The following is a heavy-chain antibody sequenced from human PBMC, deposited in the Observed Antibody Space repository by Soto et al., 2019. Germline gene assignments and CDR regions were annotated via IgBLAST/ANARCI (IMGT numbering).Heavy chain of an antibody. D-gene: IGHD5-12*01. CDR3: ASSRNDGYNSDY. CDR1: GGTFSSYA. Sequence: ASVKVSCKASGGTFSSYAISWVRQAPGQGLEWMGGIIPIFGTANYAQKFQGRVTITADESTSTAYMELSSLRSEDTAVYYCASSRNDGYNSDYWGQGTLVTVSS. V-gene: IGHV1-69*13. J-gene: IGHJ4*02. CDR2: IIPIFGTA.